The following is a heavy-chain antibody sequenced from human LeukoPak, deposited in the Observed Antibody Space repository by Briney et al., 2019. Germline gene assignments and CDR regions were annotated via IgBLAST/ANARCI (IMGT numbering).Heavy chain of an antibody. J-gene: IGHJ3*02. CDR2: ISYDGSNK. CDR3: ARDLAYGGNSWSAFDI. Sequence: GGSLRLSCAASGFTFSSYAMHWVRQAPGKGLEWVAVISYDGSNKYYADSVKGRFTISRDNSKNTLYLQMNSLRAEDTAVYYCARDLAYGGNSWSAFDIWGQGTMVTVCS. CDR1: GFTFSSYA. D-gene: IGHD4-23*01. V-gene: IGHV3-30-3*01.